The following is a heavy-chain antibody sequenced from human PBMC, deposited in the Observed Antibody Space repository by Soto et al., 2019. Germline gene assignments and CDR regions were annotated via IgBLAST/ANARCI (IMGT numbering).Heavy chain of an antibody. CDR3: LIAVAGSFAPDY. Sequence: GGSLRLSCAASGFTFSSYSMNWVRQAPGKGLEWVSYISSSSTYIYYADSVKGRFTISRDNAKNSLYLQMNSLRAEDTAVYYCLIAVAGSFAPDYWGQGTLVTVSS. CDR1: GFTFSSYS. D-gene: IGHD6-19*01. CDR2: ISSSSTYI. J-gene: IGHJ4*02. V-gene: IGHV3-21*01.